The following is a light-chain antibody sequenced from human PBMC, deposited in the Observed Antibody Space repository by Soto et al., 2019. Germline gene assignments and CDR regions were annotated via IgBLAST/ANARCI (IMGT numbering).Light chain of an antibody. V-gene: IGKV1-5*01. Sequence: DIQMTQSPSTLSASVGDRVTVTFRASQSISSLLAWYQQKPGKAPKLLIYDASSLESGVPSRFSGSGSGTEFTLTISSLQPDDFATYYCQQYNSYSPWTFGQGTKV. CDR1: QSISSL. J-gene: IGKJ1*01. CDR2: DAS. CDR3: QQYNSYSPWT.